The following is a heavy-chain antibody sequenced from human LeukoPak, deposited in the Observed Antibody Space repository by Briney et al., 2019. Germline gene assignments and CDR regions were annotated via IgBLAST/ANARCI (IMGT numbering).Heavy chain of an antibody. CDR1: GGSISSDSYY. Sequence: SETLSLTCSVSGGSISSDSYYWSWTRQPAGKGLEWIGRIYDSGSTNYNPSLESRVTISVDTSKNQFSLKLSSVTAADTAVYYCARGPGYSSSWYPDYFDYWGQGTLVTVSS. CDR2: IYDSGST. V-gene: IGHV4-61*02. CDR3: ARGPGYSSSWYPDYFDY. D-gene: IGHD6-13*01. J-gene: IGHJ4*02.